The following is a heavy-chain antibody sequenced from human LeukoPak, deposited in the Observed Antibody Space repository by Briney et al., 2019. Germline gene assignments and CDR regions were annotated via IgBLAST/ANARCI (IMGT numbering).Heavy chain of an antibody. V-gene: IGHV1-69*13. CDR1: GGTFSSYA. J-gene: IGHJ4*02. CDR2: IIPIFGTA. D-gene: IGHD3-10*01. CDR3: ARGINYGSGSSDY. Sequence: SVKVSCKASGGTFSSYAISWVRQAPGQGLEWMGGIIPIFGTANYAQKFQGRVTITADESTSTAYMELSSLRSEDTAVYYCARGINYGSGSSDYWGQGTLVTVSS.